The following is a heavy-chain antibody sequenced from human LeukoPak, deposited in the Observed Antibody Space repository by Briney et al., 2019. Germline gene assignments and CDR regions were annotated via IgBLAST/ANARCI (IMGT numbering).Heavy chain of an antibody. Sequence: GGSLRLSCAASGFTFSSYGMHWVRQAPGKGLEWVSYISSSGSTIFYADSVKGRFTFSRDNAKNSVYLQMNSLRAEDTAVYYCARETDSTLFDYWGQGTLVTVSS. CDR2: ISSSGSTI. V-gene: IGHV3-48*04. CDR1: GFTFSSYG. J-gene: IGHJ4*02. CDR3: ARETDSTLFDY. D-gene: IGHD6-13*01.